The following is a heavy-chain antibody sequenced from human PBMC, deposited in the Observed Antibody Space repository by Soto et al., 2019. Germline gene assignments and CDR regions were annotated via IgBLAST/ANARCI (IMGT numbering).Heavy chain of an antibody. V-gene: IGHV1-18*04. CDR2: ISTYSDDI. J-gene: IGHJ4*02. CDR1: GYTFTSYG. CDR3: VRGYSGSYNFDY. Sequence: ASVKVSCNAPGYTFTSYGIAWVRQAPGQGLEWMGSISTYSDDIKHAQPLQGRVTMTTDTSTRPVSMELRSLTSDDTAVYYCVRGYSGSYNFDYWGQGTLVTVSS. D-gene: IGHD1-26*01.